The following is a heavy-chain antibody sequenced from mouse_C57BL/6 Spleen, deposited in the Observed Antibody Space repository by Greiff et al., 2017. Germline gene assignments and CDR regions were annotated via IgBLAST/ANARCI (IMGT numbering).Heavy chain of an antibody. J-gene: IGHJ2*01. CDR1: GYTFTSYW. CDR2: IDTSDSYT. CDR3: ARRAGNYPDY. V-gene: IGHV1-69*01. Sequence: QVQLKQPGAELVMPGASVKLSCKASGYTFTSYWMHWVKQRPGQGLEWIGEIDTSDSYTNYNQKFKGKSTLTVDKSSSTAYMQLSSLTSEDSAVYYCARRAGNYPDYWGQGTTLTVSA.